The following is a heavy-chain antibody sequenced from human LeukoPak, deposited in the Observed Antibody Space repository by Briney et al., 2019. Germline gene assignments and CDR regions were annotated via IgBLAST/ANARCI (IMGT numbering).Heavy chain of an antibody. CDR1: GGTFSSYA. Sequence: GASVKVSCKASGGTFSSYAISWVRQAPGQGLEWMGRIIPILGIANYAQKFQGRVTITADKSTSTAYMELSSLRSEDTAVYYCARVLYYYDSSGPQRYFDYWGQGTLVTVSS. J-gene: IGHJ4*02. D-gene: IGHD3-22*01. CDR3: ARVLYYYDSSGPQRYFDY. CDR2: IIPILGIA. V-gene: IGHV1-69*04.